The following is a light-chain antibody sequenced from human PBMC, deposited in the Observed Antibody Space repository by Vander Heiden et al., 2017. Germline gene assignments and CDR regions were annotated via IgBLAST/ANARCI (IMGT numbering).Light chain of an antibody. V-gene: IGKV1-33*01. CDR3: QQDDNLPIT. Sequence: DIQMTHSPSSLSASVGDRVTITCQASQDISNYLNWYQQKPGKAPKLLIYDASNLETGVPSRFSGSGSGTDFTFTISSLQPEDIATYYCQQDDNLPITFGQGTRVEIK. CDR2: DAS. CDR1: QDISNY. J-gene: IGKJ5*01.